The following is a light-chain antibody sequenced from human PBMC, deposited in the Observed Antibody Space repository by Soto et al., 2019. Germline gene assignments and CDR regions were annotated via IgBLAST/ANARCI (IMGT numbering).Light chain of an antibody. CDR2: GAS. V-gene: IGKV3-15*01. CDR1: QSVSSN. Sequence: EIVMTQSPATLSVSPGERATLSCRASQSVSSNLAWYQQKPGQAPRLLIYGASTRATGIPARFSGSGSGTEFTLTISSLQSEDFAVYYCQQYGPSPPYTFGQGTSVEI. CDR3: QQYGPSPPYT. J-gene: IGKJ2*01.